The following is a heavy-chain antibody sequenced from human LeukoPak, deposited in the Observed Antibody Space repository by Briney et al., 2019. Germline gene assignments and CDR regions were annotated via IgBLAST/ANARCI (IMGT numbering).Heavy chain of an antibody. D-gene: IGHD5-12*01. Sequence: GASLRLSCAASGFTFSSCSINSVRQAPGKGLEWVSSISSNTSYTYYADSVKGRFTISRDTAKNSLYLQMNSLRATDPAVYYCARVLGYSGYDLVDYWGQGTLVTVSS. CDR2: ISSNTSYT. CDR3: ARVLGYSGYDLVDY. CDR1: GFTFSSCS. V-gene: IGHV3-21*01. J-gene: IGHJ4*02.